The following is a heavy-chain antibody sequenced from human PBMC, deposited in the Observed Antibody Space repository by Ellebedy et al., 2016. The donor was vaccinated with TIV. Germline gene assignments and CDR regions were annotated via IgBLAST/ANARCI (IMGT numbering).Heavy chain of an antibody. CDR2: ISGDGGST. CDR1: GFTFDDYA. D-gene: IGHD2-21*02. V-gene: IGHV3-43*02. J-gene: IGHJ6*02. Sequence: GESLKISCAASGFTFDDYAMHWVRQAPGKGLEWASLISGDGGSTYYADSVKGRFTISRDNSKNSLYLQMNSLRTEDTALYYCAKDTVVVTETYYYYYGMDVWGQGTTVTVSS. CDR3: AKDTVVVTETYYYYYGMDV.